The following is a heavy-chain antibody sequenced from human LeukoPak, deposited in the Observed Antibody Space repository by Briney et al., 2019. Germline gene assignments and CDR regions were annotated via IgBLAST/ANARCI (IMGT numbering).Heavy chain of an antibody. V-gene: IGHV1-46*01. CDR3: ARDGAEDYFDY. CDR2: IIPSGGST. CDR1: GYTFTSYY. Sequence: GASVKVSCKASGYTFTSYYMHWVRQAPGQGLEWMGIIIPSGGSTSYAQKFQGRVTMTRDTSTSTVYMELSSLRSEDTAVYYCARDGAEDYFDYWGQGTLVTVSS. J-gene: IGHJ4*02.